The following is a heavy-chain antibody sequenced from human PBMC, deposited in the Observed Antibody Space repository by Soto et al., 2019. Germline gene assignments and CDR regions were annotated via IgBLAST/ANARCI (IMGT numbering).Heavy chain of an antibody. Sequence: GGSLRLSCAASGFTFSSYGMHWVRQAPGKGLEWVAVISYDGSNKYYADSVKGRFTISRDNSKNTLYLQMNSLRAEDTAVYYCAKDGGSQGATFDYWGQGTLVTVSS. CDR3: AKDGGSQGATFDY. J-gene: IGHJ4*02. V-gene: IGHV3-30*18. CDR2: ISYDGSNK. CDR1: GFTFSSYG. D-gene: IGHD1-26*01.